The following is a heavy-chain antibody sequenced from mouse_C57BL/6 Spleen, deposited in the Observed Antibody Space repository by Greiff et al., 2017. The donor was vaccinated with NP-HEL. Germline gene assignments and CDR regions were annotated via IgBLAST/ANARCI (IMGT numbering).Heavy chain of an antibody. CDR1: GYTFTSYW. J-gene: IGHJ1*03. V-gene: IGHV1-55*01. CDR3: SRGYFDV. Sequence: QVQLQQPGAELVKPGASVKMSCKASGYTFTSYWMTWVKQRPGQGLEWIGDIYPGSGSTNYNEKFKGQATLTVDTSSSTAFMQLSSLTSEDSAVYYCSRGYFDVWGTGTTVTVSS. CDR2: IYPGSGST.